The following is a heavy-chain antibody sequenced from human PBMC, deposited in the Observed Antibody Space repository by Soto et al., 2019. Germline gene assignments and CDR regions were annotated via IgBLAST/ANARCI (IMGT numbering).Heavy chain of an antibody. CDR3: ARDAYGDYFNWFDP. D-gene: IGHD4-17*01. V-gene: IGHV4-34*01. Sequence: QVQLQQWGAGLLKPSETLSLTCAVYGGSFSGYYWSWIRQPPGKGLEWIGEINHSGSTNYNPSLKSRVTISVDTSKNQFSLKLSSVTAADTAVYYCARDAYGDYFNWFDPWGQGTLVTVSS. CDR1: GGSFSGYY. J-gene: IGHJ5*02. CDR2: INHSGST.